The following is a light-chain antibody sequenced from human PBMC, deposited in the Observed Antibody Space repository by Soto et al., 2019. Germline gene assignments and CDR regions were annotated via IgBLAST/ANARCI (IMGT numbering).Light chain of an antibody. J-gene: IGLJ3*02. CDR2: STT. V-gene: IGLV7-43*01. CDR1: TGAVTSGFF. Sequence: QTVVTQEPSLTVSPGGTVTLTCASSTGAVTSGFFPNWFQQKPGQAPRALIYSTTYKHSWTPARFSGSLLGGKAALTLSGVQPEDEAEYYCLLYYGGAQYWVFGGGTKVTVL. CDR3: LLYYGGAQYWV.